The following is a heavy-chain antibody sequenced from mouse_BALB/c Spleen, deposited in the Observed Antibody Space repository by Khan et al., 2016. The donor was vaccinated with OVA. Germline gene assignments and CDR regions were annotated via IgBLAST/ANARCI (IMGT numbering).Heavy chain of an antibody. J-gene: IGHJ3*01. CDR1: GFTFSNYG. CDR3: ARDYWFVY. Sequence: DVQLVESGGGLVKPGGSLKVSCAASGFTFSNYGMSWVRQTPEKRMDWVASISSGGNTYYIDSVKGRFTISRDNVRNILYLQMSSLRSEDTAMYYCARDYWFVYWGQGTLVTVSA. CDR2: ISSGGNT. V-gene: IGHV5-6-5*01.